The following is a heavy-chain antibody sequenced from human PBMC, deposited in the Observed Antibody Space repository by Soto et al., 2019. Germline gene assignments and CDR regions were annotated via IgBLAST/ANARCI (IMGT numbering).Heavy chain of an antibody. CDR3: AKDKIFGVYEGRGFDP. CDR2: ISGSGGST. J-gene: IGHJ5*02. D-gene: IGHD3-3*01. Sequence: GGSLRLSCAASGFTFSSYAMSWVRQAPGKGLEWVSAISGSGGSTYYADSVKGRFTISRDNSKNTLYLQMNSLRAEDTAVYYCAKDKIFGVYEGRGFDPWGQGTLVTVSS. CDR1: GFTFSSYA. V-gene: IGHV3-23*01.